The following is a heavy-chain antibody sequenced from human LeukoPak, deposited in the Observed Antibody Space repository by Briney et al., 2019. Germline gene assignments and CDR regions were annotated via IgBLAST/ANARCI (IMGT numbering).Heavy chain of an antibody. J-gene: IGHJ4*02. CDR3: ARWELSGRVMERLSWIDH. V-gene: IGHV3-20*04. Sequence: GGSLRLSCPASGFTFDDFGMTWVRQAPGKGLEWVSGINWNGGGTGYADSVKGRFTISRDNAKKILYLQMNSLRVEDTAVYYCARWELSGRVMERLSWIDHWGQGALVTVSS. CDR1: GFTFDDFG. CDR2: INWNGGGT. D-gene: IGHD3-16*02.